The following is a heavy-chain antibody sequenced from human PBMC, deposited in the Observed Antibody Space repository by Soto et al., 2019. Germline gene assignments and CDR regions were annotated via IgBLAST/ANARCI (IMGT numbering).Heavy chain of an antibody. CDR1: GGSFSDYY. Sequence: SETLSLTCSVYGGSFSDYYWSWIRQPPGKGLEWIGEINHSGSTNYNPSLKSRVTISVHTSKNQFSLNLSSVTAADTAVYYCARARKGSGSDYYYHYGMDVWGKGTTVTVSS. CDR2: INHSGST. CDR3: ARARKGSGSDYYYHYGMDV. J-gene: IGHJ6*04. V-gene: IGHV4-34*01. D-gene: IGHD3-3*01.